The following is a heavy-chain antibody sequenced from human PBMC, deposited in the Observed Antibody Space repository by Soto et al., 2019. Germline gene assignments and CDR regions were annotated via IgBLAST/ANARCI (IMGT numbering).Heavy chain of an antibody. D-gene: IGHD4-17*01. V-gene: IGHV1-69*12. CDR2: IIQIFGTA. CDR1: GGTFSSYA. J-gene: IGHJ2*01. CDR3: ARTTVTTRSWYFDL. Sequence: QFQLVQSGAEVKKPGSSVKVSCKASGGTFSSYAISWVRQAPGQGLEWMGGIIQIFGTANYAKKFQGRVTITADEDTSTTYMALSSLRFADTDVYYCARTTVTTRSWYFDLWGRGTLVTVSS.